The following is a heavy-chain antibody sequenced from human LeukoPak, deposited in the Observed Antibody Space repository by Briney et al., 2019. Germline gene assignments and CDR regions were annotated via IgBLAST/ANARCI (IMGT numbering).Heavy chain of an antibody. Sequence: SETLSLTCTVSGGSINSSSYYWAWIRQPPGKGLEWIGSIYYSGGTYCNPSLKSRVTISVDTSKNQFSLKLSSVTAAETAVYYCARQSWELRHWGQGTLVTVSS. J-gene: IGHJ4*02. CDR2: IYYSGGT. CDR1: GGSINSSSYY. CDR3: ARQSWELRH. V-gene: IGHV4-39*01. D-gene: IGHD1-26*01.